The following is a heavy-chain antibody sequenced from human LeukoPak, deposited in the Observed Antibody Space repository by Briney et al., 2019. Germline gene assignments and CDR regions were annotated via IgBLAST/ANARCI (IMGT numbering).Heavy chain of an antibody. CDR2: ITYDGSNK. D-gene: IGHD3-22*01. CDR3: ARDPYYYDSSGYYHGGYYFDY. Sequence: PGGSLRLSCAASGFTFSSYDMNWVRQAPGKGLEWVAVITYDGSNKYYADSVKGRFTISRDNSKNTLYLQMNSLRAEDTAVYYCARDPYYYDSSGYYHGGYYFDYWGQGTLVTVSS. V-gene: IGHV3-30-3*01. CDR1: GFTFSSYD. J-gene: IGHJ4*02.